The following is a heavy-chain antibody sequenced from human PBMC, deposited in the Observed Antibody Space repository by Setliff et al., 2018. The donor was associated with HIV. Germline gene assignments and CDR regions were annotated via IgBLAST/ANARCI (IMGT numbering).Heavy chain of an antibody. D-gene: IGHD6-19*01. CDR2: IATYNGNA. Sequence: ASVKVSCKASGYTFNSYGISWVRRAPGQGPEWVGWIATYNGNANYAQRLQGRVTLTTDTSTSTAYMELRSLRFDDTAVYFCARGVSQAYTYGSGAYYYFDFWGLGTLVTAPQ. V-gene: IGHV1-18*01. J-gene: IGHJ4*02. CDR1: GYTFNSYG. CDR3: ARGVSQAYTYGSGAYYYFDF.